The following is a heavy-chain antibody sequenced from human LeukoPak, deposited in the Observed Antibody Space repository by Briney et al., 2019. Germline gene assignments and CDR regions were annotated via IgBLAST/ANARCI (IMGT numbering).Heavy chain of an antibody. Sequence: SETLSLTCTVSGGSVSSGSYYWSWIRQPPGKGLEWIGYIYYSGSTNYNPSLKSRVTISVDTSKSQFSLKLGSVTAADTAVYYCARGGKWELKNWGQGTLVTVSS. D-gene: IGHD1-26*01. CDR3: ARGGKWELKN. J-gene: IGHJ4*02. CDR1: GGSVSSGSYY. CDR2: IYYSGST. V-gene: IGHV4-61*01.